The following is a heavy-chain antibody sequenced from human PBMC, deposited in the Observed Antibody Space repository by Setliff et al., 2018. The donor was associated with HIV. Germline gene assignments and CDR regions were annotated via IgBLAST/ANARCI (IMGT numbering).Heavy chain of an antibody. CDR1: GFTFRDYW. CDR2: IDNDGGDT. CDR3: AKEREYYYDSSGSEY. J-gene: IGHJ4*02. V-gene: IGHV3-74*01. D-gene: IGHD3-22*01. Sequence: PGGSLRLSCAGSGFTFRDYWMHWVRQTPGKGLVWVARIDNDGGDTDYADFVGGRFTISRDNAKNSLYLQMNSLRAEDTAVYYCAKEREYYYDSSGSEYWGQGTLVTVSS.